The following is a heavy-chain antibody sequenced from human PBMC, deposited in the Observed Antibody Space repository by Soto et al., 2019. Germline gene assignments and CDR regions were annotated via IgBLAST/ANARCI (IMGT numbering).Heavy chain of an antibody. D-gene: IGHD2-15*01. CDR3: AKRYWCDASGLWDS. J-gene: IGHJ4*02. CDR1: GFTFSSYA. V-gene: IGHV3-23*01. Sequence: EVQLLESGGGLVQPGGSLRLSCAASGFTFSSYAMSWVRQAPGRGLEWVSTIPSSGDSTYYTDSVKGRFTISRDNSKNTLYLQMDSRRAEDTAVYYCAKRYWCDASGLWDSWGQGTLVTVSS. CDR2: IPSSGDST.